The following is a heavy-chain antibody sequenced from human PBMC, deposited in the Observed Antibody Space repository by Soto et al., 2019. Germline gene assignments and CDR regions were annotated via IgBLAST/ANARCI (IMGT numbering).Heavy chain of an antibody. Sequence: GGSLRLSCAASGFTFSSYSMNCVRQAPGKGLEWVSSISSSSSYIYYADSVKGRFTISRDNAKNSLYLQMNSLRAEDTAVYYCAREPERGDYAFDIWGQGAMVTVSS. CDR1: GFTFSSYS. D-gene: IGHD4-17*01. CDR3: AREPERGDYAFDI. V-gene: IGHV3-21*01. J-gene: IGHJ3*02. CDR2: ISSSSSYI.